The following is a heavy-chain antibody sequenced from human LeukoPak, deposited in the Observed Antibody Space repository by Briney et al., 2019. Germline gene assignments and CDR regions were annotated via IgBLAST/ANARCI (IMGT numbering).Heavy chain of an antibody. J-gene: IGHJ3*02. CDR3: ARAWWSTGDDAFDI. CDR2: IIPIFGTA. CDR1: GCTFSSYA. V-gene: IGHV1-69*05. Sequence: SVTVSRKASGCTFSSYAISWVRQAPGPGLGWMGVIIPIFGTANYAQKCQGRVTITTDEYTSTAYMELSSLRSEDTAVYYCARAWWSTGDDAFDIWGQGTMVTVSS. D-gene: IGHD2-8*02.